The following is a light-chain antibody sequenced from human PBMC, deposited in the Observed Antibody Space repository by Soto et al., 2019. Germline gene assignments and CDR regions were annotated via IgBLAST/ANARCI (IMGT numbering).Light chain of an antibody. CDR1: QSVSTNY. Sequence: EIVLTQSPDTLSLSPGERATLSCRASQSVSTNYLAWYQQKPGQAPRLLIYDASSRATGIPDRFSGSGSGTDFTLTISRLEPEDVALYYCQQYATSPPGTFGQGTKVE. V-gene: IGKV3-20*01. J-gene: IGKJ1*01. CDR3: QQYATSPPGT. CDR2: DAS.